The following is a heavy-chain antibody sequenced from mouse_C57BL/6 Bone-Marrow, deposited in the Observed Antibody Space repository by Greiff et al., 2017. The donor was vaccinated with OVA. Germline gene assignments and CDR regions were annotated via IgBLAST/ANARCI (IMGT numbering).Heavy chain of an antibody. CDR3: ARDGLY. CDR2: IYPGSGST. CDR1: GYTFTSYW. Sequence: QVQLQQPGAELVKPGASVKMSCKASGYTFTSYWITWVKQRPGQGLEWIGDIYPGSGSTNYNEKFKSKATLTVDTPSSTAYMQLSSLTSEDSAVYYCARDGLYWGQGTLVTVSA. D-gene: IGHD2-3*01. V-gene: IGHV1-55*01. J-gene: IGHJ3*01.